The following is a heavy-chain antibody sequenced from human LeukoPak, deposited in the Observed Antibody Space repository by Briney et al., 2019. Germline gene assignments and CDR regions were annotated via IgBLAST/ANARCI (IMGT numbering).Heavy chain of an antibody. Sequence: GGSLRLSCAASGFTFSIYAMSWVRQAPGQGLQLVSSITISGDGTYYADSLKGRFTISRDNSANMLYLQMNSLRVAATAVYFCAKDRPNYYGSNGHYYRRDGDYWGQGTLVTVSS. J-gene: IGHJ4*02. CDR3: AKDRPNYYGSNGHYYRRDGDY. CDR2: ITISGDGT. D-gene: IGHD3-22*01. CDR1: GFTFSIYA. V-gene: IGHV3-23*01.